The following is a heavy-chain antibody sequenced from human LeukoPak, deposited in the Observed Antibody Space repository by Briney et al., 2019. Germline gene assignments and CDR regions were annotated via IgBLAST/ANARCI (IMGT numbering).Heavy chain of an antibody. J-gene: IGHJ4*02. CDR3: ARRPPSTRAKVFDY. CDR1: GGSFSGYY. V-gene: IGHV4-34*01. CDR2: INHSGST. Sequence: SETLSLTCAVYGGSFSGYYWSWIRQPPGKGLEWIGEINHSGSTNYNPYLKSRVTISVDTSKNQFSLKLSSVTAADTAVYYCARRPPSTRAKVFDYWGQGTLVTVSS. D-gene: IGHD2-2*01.